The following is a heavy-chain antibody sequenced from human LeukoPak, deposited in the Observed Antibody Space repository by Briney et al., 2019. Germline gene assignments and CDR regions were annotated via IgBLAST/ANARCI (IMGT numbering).Heavy chain of an antibody. V-gene: IGHV4-31*03. CDR2: IYYSGST. J-gene: IGHJ4*02. CDR1: GGSISSGGYY. CDR3: ARGITGTPRHLDY. Sequence: SQTLSLTCTVSGGSISSGGYYWSWIRQHPGKGLEWIGYIYYSGSTYYNPSLKSRVTISVDTSKNQSSLKLSSVTAADTAVYYCARGITGTPRHLDYWGQGTLVTVSS. D-gene: IGHD1-7*01.